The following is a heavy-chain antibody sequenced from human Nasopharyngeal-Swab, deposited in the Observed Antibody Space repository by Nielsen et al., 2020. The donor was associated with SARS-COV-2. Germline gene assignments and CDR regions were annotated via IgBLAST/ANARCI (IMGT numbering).Heavy chain of an antibody. D-gene: IGHD2-2*01. V-gene: IGHV1-2*06. J-gene: IGHJ5*02. CDR2: INPNSGAT. CDR3: ARVGCSTSSCLNWFDP. Sequence: WARQAPGQGLEWMGRINPNSGATNYAQDFQGRVTMTRDTSISTAYMELSRLRSDDTAVYYCARVGCSTSSCLNWFDPWGQGSLVTVSS.